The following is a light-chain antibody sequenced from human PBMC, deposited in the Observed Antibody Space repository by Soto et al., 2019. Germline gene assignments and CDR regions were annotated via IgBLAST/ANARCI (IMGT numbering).Light chain of an antibody. CDR1: SSDVGGYSY. CDR2: EVS. J-gene: IGLJ2*01. Sequence: QSALTQPPSASGSPGQSVAISCTGTSSDVGGYSYVSWYQQHPGKAPKLMIYEVSKRPSGVPDRFSGSKSGNTASLIVSGLQAEDEADYYCSSYARNRDVLFGGGTKLTVL. V-gene: IGLV2-8*01. CDR3: SSYARNRDVL.